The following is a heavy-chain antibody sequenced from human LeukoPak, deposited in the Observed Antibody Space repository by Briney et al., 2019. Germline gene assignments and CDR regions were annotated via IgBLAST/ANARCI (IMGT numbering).Heavy chain of an antibody. Sequence: SVKVSCKASGGTFSSYAISWVRRAPGQGLEWMGRIIPILGIANYAQEFQGRVTITADKSTSTAYMELSSLRSEDTAVYYCASPDYSNYSTPYYYYYGMDVWGQGTTVTVSS. J-gene: IGHJ6*02. CDR3: ASPDYSNYSTPYYYYYGMDV. CDR1: GGTFSSYA. D-gene: IGHD4-4*01. CDR2: IIPILGIA. V-gene: IGHV1-69*04.